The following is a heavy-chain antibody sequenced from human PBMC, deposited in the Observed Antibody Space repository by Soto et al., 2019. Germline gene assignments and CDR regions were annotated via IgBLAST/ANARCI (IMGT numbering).Heavy chain of an antibody. D-gene: IGHD3-22*01. Sequence: ASAKVSCKASGYTFTSYGISWVRQAPGQGLEWMGWISAYNGNTNYAQKLQGRVTMTTDTSTSTAYMELRSLRSDDTAVYYCSRVEYSDSSGYYNWFDPWGQGTLVTVSS. CDR2: ISAYNGNT. CDR3: SRVEYSDSSGYYNWFDP. V-gene: IGHV1-18*01. J-gene: IGHJ5*02. CDR1: GYTFTSYG.